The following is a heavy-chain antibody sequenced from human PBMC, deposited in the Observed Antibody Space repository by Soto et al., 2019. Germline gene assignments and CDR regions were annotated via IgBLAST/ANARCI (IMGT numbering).Heavy chain of an antibody. CDR3: ARDTSDLWEPDQYFPH. CDR2: ISSSSRHI. CDR1: GFTFSYYS. V-gene: IGHV3-21*01. Sequence: EVQLVESGGGLVKPGGSLTLSCAASGFTFSYYSMNWVRQAPGKGLEWGSSISSSSRHIYYADSVKGRFTISRDNAKNSLYLQMNSLRAEDTAMYFCARDTSDLWEPDQYFPHWGQGTLVAVSS. J-gene: IGHJ1*01. D-gene: IGHD1-26*01.